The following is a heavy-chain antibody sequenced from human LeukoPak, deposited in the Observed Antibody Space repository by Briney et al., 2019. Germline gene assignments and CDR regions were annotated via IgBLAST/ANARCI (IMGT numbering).Heavy chain of an antibody. CDR3: AREALGGVINVGAFDI. Sequence: GASVKVSCKASGYTFTGYYMHWVRQAPGQGLEWMGWINPNSGGTNYAQKFQGWVTMTRDTSISTAYMELSRLRSDDTAVYYCAREALGGVINVGAFDIWGQGTMVTVSS. J-gene: IGHJ3*02. V-gene: IGHV1-2*04. CDR2: INPNSGGT. CDR1: GYTFTGYY. D-gene: IGHD3-16*01.